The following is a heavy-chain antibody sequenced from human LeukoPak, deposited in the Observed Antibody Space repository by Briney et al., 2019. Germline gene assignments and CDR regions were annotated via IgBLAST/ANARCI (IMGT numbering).Heavy chain of an antibody. V-gene: IGHV4-34*01. CDR2: INHSGST. Sequence: LETLSLTCAVYGGSFSGYYWSWIRQPPGKGLEWIGEINHSGSTNYNPSLKSRATISVDTSKNQFSLKPSSVTAADTAVYYCARADIVVVPAATDGGGGMDVWGKGTTVTVSS. CDR1: GGSFSGYY. CDR3: ARADIVVVPAATDGGGGMDV. D-gene: IGHD2-2*01. J-gene: IGHJ6*04.